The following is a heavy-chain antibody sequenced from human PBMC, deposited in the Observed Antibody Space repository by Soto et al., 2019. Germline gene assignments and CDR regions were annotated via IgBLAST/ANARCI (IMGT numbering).Heavy chain of an antibody. V-gene: IGHV3-23*01. CDR3: AKEDNAGMVVTTFDF. CDR1: GFTFSNYG. D-gene: IGHD2-21*02. Sequence: PGGSLRLSCAASGFTFSNYGMSWVRQAPGKGLEWVSAITDSGDKTFYIASVKGRFTISKDNSKNTLYLQMNSLRAEDTAVYYCAKEDNAGMVVTTFDFWGQGILVTAPQ. CDR2: ITDSGDKT. J-gene: IGHJ4*02.